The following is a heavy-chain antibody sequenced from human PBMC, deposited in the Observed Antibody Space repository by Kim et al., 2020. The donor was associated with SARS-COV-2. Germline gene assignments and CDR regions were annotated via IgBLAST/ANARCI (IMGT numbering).Heavy chain of an antibody. J-gene: IGHJ5*02. D-gene: IGHD1-26*01. CDR2: ISSSSSYI. V-gene: IGHV3-21*01. CDR3: ARFKAGGSYPPGNNWFDP. CDR1: GFTFSSYS. Sequence: GGSLRLSCAASGFTFSSYSMNWVRQAPGKGLEWVSSISSSSSYIYYADSVKGRFTISRDNAKNSLYLQMNSLRAEDTAVYYCARFKAGGSYPPGNNWFDPWGQGTLVTVSS.